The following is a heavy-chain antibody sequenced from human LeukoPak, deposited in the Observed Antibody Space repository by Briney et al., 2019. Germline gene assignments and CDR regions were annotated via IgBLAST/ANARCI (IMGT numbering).Heavy chain of an antibody. CDR1: GFTFSDYY. V-gene: IGHV3-23*01. J-gene: IGHJ5*02. CDR2: ISGSGGST. D-gene: IGHD3-22*01. Sequence: GGSLRLSCAASGFTFSDYYMSWIRQAPGKGLEWVSAISGSGGSTYYADSVKGRFTISRDNSKNTLYLQMNSLRAEDTAVYYCAKWVSYDSSGYYPNWFDPWGQGTLVTVSS. CDR3: AKWVSYDSSGYYPNWFDP.